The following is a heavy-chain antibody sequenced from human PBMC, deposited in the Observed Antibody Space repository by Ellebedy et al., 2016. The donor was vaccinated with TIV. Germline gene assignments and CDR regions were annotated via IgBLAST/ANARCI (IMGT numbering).Heavy chain of an antibody. CDR3: ARDRKQLVRGYYYGMDV. CDR2: INPNSGGT. V-gene: IGHV1-2*02. Sequence: ASVKVSCKASGYTFTGYYMHWVRQAPGQGLEWMGWINPNSGGTNYAQKFQGRVTMTRDTSISTAYMELSRLRSDDTAVYYCARDRKQLVRGYYYGMDVWGQGTTVTVSS. CDR1: GYTFTGYY. J-gene: IGHJ6*02. D-gene: IGHD6-6*01.